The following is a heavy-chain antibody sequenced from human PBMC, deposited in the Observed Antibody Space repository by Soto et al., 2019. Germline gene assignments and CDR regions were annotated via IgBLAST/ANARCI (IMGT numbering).Heavy chain of an antibody. CDR1: GGSISSSNW. J-gene: IGHJ4*02. CDR2: IYHSGST. D-gene: IGHD3-3*01. CDR3: ARVLPRYDFWSGYYFDY. V-gene: IGHV4-4*02. Sequence: SETLSLTCAVSGGSISSSNWWCWVRPPPGKGLEWIGEIYHSGSTNYNPSLKSRVTISVDKSKNQFSLKLSTVTAADTAVYYCARVLPRYDFWSGYYFDYWGQGTLVTVSS.